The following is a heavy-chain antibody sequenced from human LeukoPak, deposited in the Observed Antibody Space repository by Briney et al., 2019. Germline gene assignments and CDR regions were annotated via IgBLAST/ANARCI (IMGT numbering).Heavy chain of an antibody. CDR1: GFSFSRYW. CDR3: ARGEAFCDY. CDR2: IKEDGTKT. Sequence: GGSLRLSCAASGFSFSRYWMTWVRQAPGKGLEWVANIKEDGTKTYYVDSVKGRFTVSRDNAQNSLYLRMNSLTPEDTAVYFCARGEAFCDYWGQGALVTVSS. V-gene: IGHV3-7*05. J-gene: IGHJ4*02.